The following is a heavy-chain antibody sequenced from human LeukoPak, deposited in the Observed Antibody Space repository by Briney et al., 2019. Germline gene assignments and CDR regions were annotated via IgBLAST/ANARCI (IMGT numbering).Heavy chain of an antibody. CDR1: GGTFSSYA. Sequence: ASVKVSCKASGGTFSSYAISWVRQAPGQGLEWMGGIIPIFGTANYAQKFQGRVTITADESTSTAYMELSSLRSEDTAVYYCARGVMMDFGPPARAFDIWGQGTMVTVSS. CDR3: ARGVMMDFGPPARAFDI. V-gene: IGHV1-69*13. CDR2: IIPIFGTA. D-gene: IGHD3/OR15-3a*01. J-gene: IGHJ3*02.